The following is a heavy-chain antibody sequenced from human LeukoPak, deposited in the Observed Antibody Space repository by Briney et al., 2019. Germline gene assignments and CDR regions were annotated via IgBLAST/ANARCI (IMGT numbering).Heavy chain of an antibody. CDR1: GFTFSSYA. CDR3: AKQYYYDSSGYYPETYYFDY. D-gene: IGHD3-22*01. V-gene: IGHV3-23*01. J-gene: IGHJ4*02. Sequence: GGSLRLSCAASGFTFSSYAMSWVRQAPGKGLEWVSAISCSGGSTYYADSVKGRFTISRDNSKNTLYLQMNSLRAEDTGVYYCAKQYYYDSSGYYPETYYFDYWGQGTLVTVSS. CDR2: ISCSGGST.